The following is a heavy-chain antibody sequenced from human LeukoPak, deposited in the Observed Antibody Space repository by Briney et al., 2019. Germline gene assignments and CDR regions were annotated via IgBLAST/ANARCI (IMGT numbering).Heavy chain of an antibody. CDR2: IYSGGST. CDR1: GFTVSSNY. CDR3: AREARSYGVGAFDI. J-gene: IGHJ3*02. Sequence: PGGSLRLSCAASGFTVSSNYMSWVRQAPGKGLEWVSVIYSGGSTYYADSVKGRFTISRDNSKNTLYLQMNSLRAEDTAVYYCAREARSYGVGAFDIWGQGTMVTVSS. V-gene: IGHV3-53*01. D-gene: IGHD4-17*01.